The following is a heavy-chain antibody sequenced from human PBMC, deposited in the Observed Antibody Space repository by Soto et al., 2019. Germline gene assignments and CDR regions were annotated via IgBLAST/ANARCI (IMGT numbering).Heavy chain of an antibody. CDR1: GYTFTSYY. CDR3: AREFDYYYDSSGYYPTHYYYGMDV. D-gene: IGHD3-22*01. CDR2: INPSGGST. Sequence: ASVKVSCKASGYTFTSYYMHWVRQAPGQGLEWMGIINPSGGSTSYAQKFQGRVTMTRDTSTSTVYMELSSLRSEDTAVYYCAREFDYYYDSSGYYPTHYYYGMDVWGQGTTVT. V-gene: IGHV1-46*01. J-gene: IGHJ6*02.